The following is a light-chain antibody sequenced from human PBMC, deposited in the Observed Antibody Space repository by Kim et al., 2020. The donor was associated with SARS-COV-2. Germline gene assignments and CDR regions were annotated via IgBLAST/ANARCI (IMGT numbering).Light chain of an antibody. Sequence: VSPGQTASITCSGDNLGDRYACWYQQKPGQSPVLVIYEDSKRPSGIPERFSGSNSGNTATLTISGTQAMDEADYYCQAWDSSTDVVFGGGTKLTVL. V-gene: IGLV3-1*01. J-gene: IGLJ2*01. CDR1: NLGDRY. CDR3: QAWDSSTDVV. CDR2: EDS.